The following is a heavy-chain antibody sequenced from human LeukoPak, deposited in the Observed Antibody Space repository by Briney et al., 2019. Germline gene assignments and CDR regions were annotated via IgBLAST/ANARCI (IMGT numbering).Heavy chain of an antibody. Sequence: ASVKVPCKASGGTFSSYAISWVRQAPGQGLEWMGGIIPIFGTANYAQKFQGRVTITTDESTSTAYMELSSLRSEDTAVYYCATLKWNYDYYYYMDVWGKGTTVTVSS. CDR1: GGTFSSYA. CDR2: IIPIFGTA. CDR3: ATLKWNYDYYYYMDV. J-gene: IGHJ6*03. D-gene: IGHD1-1*01. V-gene: IGHV1-69*05.